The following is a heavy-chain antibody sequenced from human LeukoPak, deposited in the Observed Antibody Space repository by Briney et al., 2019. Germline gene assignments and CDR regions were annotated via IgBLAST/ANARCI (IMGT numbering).Heavy chain of an antibody. CDR1: GYTFTGYY. J-gene: IGHJ3*02. V-gene: IGHV1-2*04. CDR3: ARGSFRNFDAFDI. Sequence: ASVTVSCRASGYTFTGYYMHWVRQAPGQGLEWMGWINPNSGGTNYAQKFQGWVTMTRDTSISTAYMELSRLRSDDTAVYYCARGSFRNFDAFDIWGQGTMVTVSS. CDR2: INPNSGGT.